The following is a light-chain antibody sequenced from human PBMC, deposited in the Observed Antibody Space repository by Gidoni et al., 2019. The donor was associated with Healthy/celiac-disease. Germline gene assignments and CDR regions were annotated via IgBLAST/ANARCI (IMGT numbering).Light chain of an antibody. CDR2: DVI. V-gene: IGLV2-11*01. Sequence: QSALTKPRPVSGSPGQSVTISCTGTSSDVGGYNYVPWYQQHPGKAPKLMIYDVIKRPSGVPDRFSGSKSGNTASLTISGLQAEDEADYYCCSYAGRKVFGTGTKVTVL. CDR1: SSDVGGYNY. CDR3: CSYAGRKV. J-gene: IGLJ1*01.